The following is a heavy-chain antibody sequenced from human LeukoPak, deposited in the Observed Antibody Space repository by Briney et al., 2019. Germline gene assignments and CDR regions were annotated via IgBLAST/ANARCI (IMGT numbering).Heavy chain of an antibody. V-gene: IGHV4-59*01. CDR1: GGSISTYY. D-gene: IGHD3-22*01. J-gene: IGHJ3*02. CDR3: AREYYYDSSGYYPPHAFDI. CDR2: IYYSGST. Sequence: PSETLSLTCTVSGGSISTYYWSWIRQPPGKALEWIGYIYYSGSTNYNPPLKSRVTISVDTSKKQFSLKLSSVTAADTAVYYCAREYYYDSSGYYPPHAFDIWGQGTMVTVSS.